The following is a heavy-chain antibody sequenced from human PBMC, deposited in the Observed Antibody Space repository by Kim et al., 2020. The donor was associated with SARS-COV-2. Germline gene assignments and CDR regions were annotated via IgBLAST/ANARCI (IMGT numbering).Heavy chain of an antibody. V-gene: IGHV1-69*13. Sequence: SVKVSCKASGGTFSSYAISWVRQAPGQGLEWMGGIIPIFGTANYAQKFQGRVTITADESTSTAYMELSSLRSEDTAVYYCARDVPHYDIVATGLGFDIWGQGTMVTVSS. J-gene: IGHJ3*02. CDR3: ARDVPHYDIVATGLGFDI. CDR2: IIPIFGTA. D-gene: IGHD5-12*01. CDR1: GGTFSSYA.